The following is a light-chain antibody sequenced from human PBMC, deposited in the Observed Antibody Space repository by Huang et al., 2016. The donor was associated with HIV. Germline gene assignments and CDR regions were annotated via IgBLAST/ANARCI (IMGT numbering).Light chain of an antibody. CDR2: DAS. J-gene: IGKJ2*01. V-gene: IGKV3-15*01. CDR1: QGVANK. Sequence: TQSPVTLSVSPGERATLSCRASQGVANKLAWYQLRPGQAPRLLIFDASYMATDIPARFSGGGSDIEFTLTISGVQSEDSAVYYCQQYNRWPRTFGQGTKVEIK. CDR3: QQYNRWPRT.